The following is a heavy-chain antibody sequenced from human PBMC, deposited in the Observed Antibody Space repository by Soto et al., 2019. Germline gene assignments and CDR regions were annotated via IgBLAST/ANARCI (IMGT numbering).Heavy chain of an antibody. CDR1: GGTFSSYA. V-gene: IGHV1-69*01. Sequence: QVQLVQSGAEVKKPGSSVKVSCKASGGTFSSYAISWVRQAPGQGLEWMGWIIPIFGTANYAQKFPGRVTITADESTRTAYMELSSLRAEDTAVYYCARIIVTGEMAIRNHDPDYYCVMDVWGQGTTVTVSS. CDR3: ARIIVTGEMAIRNHDPDYYCVMDV. J-gene: IGHJ6*02. D-gene: IGHD7-27*01. CDR2: IIPIFGTA.